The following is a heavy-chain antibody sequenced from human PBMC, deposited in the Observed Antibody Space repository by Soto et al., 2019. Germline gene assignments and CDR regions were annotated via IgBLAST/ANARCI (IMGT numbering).Heavy chain of an antibody. CDR1: GDIVSSNSAA. D-gene: IGHD2-2*01. J-gene: IGHJ3*02. CDR2: TYYRSKWYN. V-gene: IGHV6-1*01. CDR3: ARVGVVVVLMDDAFDI. Sequence: SQTLSLTCVISGDIVSSNSAAWNWIRQSPSRGLEWLGRTYYRSKWYNDYAVSVKSRITINPDTSKNQFSLQLNSVTPEDTAVYYCARVGVVVVLMDDAFDILGKGTTVTVSS.